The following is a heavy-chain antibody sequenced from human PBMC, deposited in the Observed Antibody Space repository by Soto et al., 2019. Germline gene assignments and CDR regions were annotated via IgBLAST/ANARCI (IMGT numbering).Heavy chain of an antibody. Sequence: GASVKVSCKASGDTFTSYDINWVRQATGQGLEWMGWMNPNSGNTGYAQKFQGRVTMTRNTSISTAYMELSSLRSEDTAVYYCARVYSGYDPAGYWGQGTLVTVSS. D-gene: IGHD5-12*01. CDR2: MNPNSGNT. CDR3: ARVYSGYDPAGY. V-gene: IGHV1-8*01. J-gene: IGHJ4*02. CDR1: GDTFTSYD.